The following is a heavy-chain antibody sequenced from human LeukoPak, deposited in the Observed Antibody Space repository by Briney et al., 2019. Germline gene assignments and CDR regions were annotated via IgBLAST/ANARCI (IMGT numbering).Heavy chain of an antibody. D-gene: IGHD6-13*01. V-gene: IGHV4-4*07. Sequence: SETLSLTCTVSGGSISSYYWSWIRQPAGKGLEWIGRIYTSGSTNYNPSLKCRVTMSVDTSKNQFSLKLSSVTAADTAVYYCMGSYEGAMIAAAGGTWVDYWGQGTLVTVSS. CDR1: GGSISSYY. CDR2: IYTSGST. CDR3: MGSYEGAMIAAAGGTWVDY. J-gene: IGHJ4*02.